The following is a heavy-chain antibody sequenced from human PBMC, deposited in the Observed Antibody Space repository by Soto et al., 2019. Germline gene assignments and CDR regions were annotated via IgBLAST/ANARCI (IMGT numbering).Heavy chain of an antibody. J-gene: IGHJ4*02. CDR3: AKLGSSSWSPHYYFDY. D-gene: IGHD2-2*01. CDR2: ITDSGDDT. CDR1: GFTFNNYA. V-gene: IGHV3-23*01. Sequence: EVQLLESGGGLVQPGGSLRLSCAASGFTFNNYAMGWVRQAPGKGLEWVSAITDSGDDTYYIDSVKGRFTISRDNSKRTLYLQMTSLSAEDTAIYYCAKLGSSSWSPHYYFDYWGQGTLVTVSS.